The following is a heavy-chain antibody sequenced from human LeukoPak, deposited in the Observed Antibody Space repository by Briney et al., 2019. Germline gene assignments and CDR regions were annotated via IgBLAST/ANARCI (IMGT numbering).Heavy chain of an antibody. V-gene: IGHV3-66*01. J-gene: IGHJ4*02. CDR3: ARGTYYYDSSGYYHRIFDY. Sequence: GGSLRLSCAASGFTVSSNYMSWVRQAPGKGLEWVSVIYSGGSTYYADSVKGRFTISRDNSKNTLYLQMNSLRAEDTAVYYCARGTYYYDSSGYYHRIFDYWGQGTLATVSS. CDR1: GFTVSSNY. D-gene: IGHD3-22*01. CDR2: IYSGGST.